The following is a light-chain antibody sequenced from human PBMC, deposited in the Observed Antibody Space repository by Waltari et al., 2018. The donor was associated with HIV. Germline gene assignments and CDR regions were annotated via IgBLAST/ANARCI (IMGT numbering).Light chain of an antibody. CDR3: TSYTSSDTLV. V-gene: IGLV2-14*01. Sequence: QSALTQPASVSGSPGQSITLPFTGGSSHFGFFNYVSLYQQFPGKVPKIIIYEFTSRPSGVSDRFSGSRSGNTASLTISGLQPEDEADYYCTSYTSSDTLVFGGGTKVTVL. J-gene: IGLJ2*01. CDR1: SSHFGFFNY. CDR2: EFT.